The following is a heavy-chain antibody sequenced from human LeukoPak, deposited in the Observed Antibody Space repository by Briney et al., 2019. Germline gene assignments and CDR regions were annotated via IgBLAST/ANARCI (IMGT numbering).Heavy chain of an antibody. CDR1: GFTFSSYG. D-gene: IGHD3-10*01. Sequence: GGSLRLSCAASGFTFSSYGMHWVRQAPGKGPEWVAVISHDGTNQYYADSVKGRFTISRDNSKNTLYVQMNSLRAEDTAVYYCAKDVDPFGSGSYVEEFDYWGQGTLVTVSS. CDR3: AKDVDPFGSGSYVEEFDY. CDR2: ISHDGTNQ. J-gene: IGHJ4*02. V-gene: IGHV3-30*18.